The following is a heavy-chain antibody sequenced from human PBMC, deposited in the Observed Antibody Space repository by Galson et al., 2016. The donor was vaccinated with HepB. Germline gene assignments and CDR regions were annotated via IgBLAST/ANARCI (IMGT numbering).Heavy chain of an antibody. Sequence: SVKVSCKVSGYTLSDFSMHWVRQAPGEGLEWMGGFDPENGEIVYAQRFQGRVTMTEDTSTDTAYMELTNLTSEDTAVYYCATDSWCDRTTCSAFWGQGTQVTVSS. V-gene: IGHV1-24*01. CDR3: ATDSWCDRTTCSAF. J-gene: IGHJ4*02. CDR2: FDPENGEI. CDR1: GYTLSDFS. D-gene: IGHD1-14*01.